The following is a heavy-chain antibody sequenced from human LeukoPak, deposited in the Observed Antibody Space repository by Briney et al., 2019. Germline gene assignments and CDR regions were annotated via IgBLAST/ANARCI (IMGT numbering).Heavy chain of an antibody. V-gene: IGHV3-7*01. D-gene: IGHD1-14*01. CDR2: IKQDGSEK. Sequence: GGSLRLSCAASGFTFRSCWMSWVRQAPGKGLEWVANIKQDGSEKYYMDSVKGRFTFSRDNAKNSLYLQMNSLRAEDTAVYYCARVYAGHAGFFDYWGQGTLVTVSS. J-gene: IGHJ4*02. CDR3: ARVYAGHAGFFDY. CDR1: GFTFRSCW.